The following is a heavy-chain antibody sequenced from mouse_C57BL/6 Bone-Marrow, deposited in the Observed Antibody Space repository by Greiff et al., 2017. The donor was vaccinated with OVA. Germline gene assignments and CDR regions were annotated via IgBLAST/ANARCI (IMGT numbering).Heavy chain of an antibody. Sequence: QVHVKQSGAELARPGDSVKLSCKASGYTFTSYGISWVKQRTGQGLEWIGELYPRSGNTYYNEKFKGKATLTADKSSSTAYMELRSLTSEDSAVYFCARPIYDGYEGFAYWGQGTLVTVSA. CDR2: LYPRSGNT. D-gene: IGHD2-3*01. J-gene: IGHJ3*01. CDR1: GYTFTSYG. CDR3: ARPIYDGYEGFAY. V-gene: IGHV1-81*01.